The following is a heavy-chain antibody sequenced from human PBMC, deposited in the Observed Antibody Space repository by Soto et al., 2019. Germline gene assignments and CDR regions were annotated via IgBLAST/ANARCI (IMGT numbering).Heavy chain of an antibody. D-gene: IGHD1-1*01. V-gene: IGHV3-23*01. Sequence: PGGSLRLSCVASGFSFGNYAMGWVRHAPGKRLEWVSVITNVGTNTAYADSVRGRFTISRDNSKNTLYLQMNSLRVEDTAVYYCGRTIQPGTTTYFDYWGQGTLVTVAS. CDR3: GRTIQPGTTTYFDY. CDR1: GFSFGNYA. J-gene: IGHJ4*02. CDR2: ITNVGTNT.